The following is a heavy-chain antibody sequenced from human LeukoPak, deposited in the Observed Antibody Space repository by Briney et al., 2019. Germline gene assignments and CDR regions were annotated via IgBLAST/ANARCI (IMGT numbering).Heavy chain of an antibody. CDR1: GGSISSSSYY. D-gene: IGHD3-16*02. CDR3: ARRDSAYYAYVWGSYRYTCFDY. Sequence: PSETLSLTCTVSGGSISSSSYYWGWIRQPPGKGLEWIGSIYYSGSTYYNPSLKSRVTISVDTSKNQFSLKLSSVTAADTAVYYCARRDSAYYAYVWGSYRYTCFDYWGQGTLVTVSS. J-gene: IGHJ4*02. CDR2: IYYSGST. V-gene: IGHV4-39*01.